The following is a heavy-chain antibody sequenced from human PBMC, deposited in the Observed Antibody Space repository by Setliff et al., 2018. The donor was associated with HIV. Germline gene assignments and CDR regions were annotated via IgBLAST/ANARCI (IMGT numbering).Heavy chain of an antibody. J-gene: IGHJ5*02. Sequence: GASVKVSCKASNYTLINYGVSWVRQAPGQGLEWMGWIGSYSGYTIYAQKFQDRLTMTTDTSTTTASMELRSLRSDDTAVYYCVRGHCNSDKCWYTWFDLWGQGTLVTVSS. CDR1: NYTLINYG. CDR2: IGSYSGYT. CDR3: VRGHCNSDKCWYTWFDL. V-gene: IGHV1-18*01. D-gene: IGHD2-2*01.